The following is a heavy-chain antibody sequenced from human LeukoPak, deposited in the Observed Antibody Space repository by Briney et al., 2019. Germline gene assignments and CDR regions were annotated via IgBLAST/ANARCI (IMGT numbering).Heavy chain of an antibody. CDR2: IIPIFGTA. Sequence: GASVKVSCKASGGTFSSYAISWVRQAPGQGLEWMGGIIPIFGTANYAQKFQGRVTITADESTSTAYMELSSLRSEDTAVYYCARVRGLDYGDYPYYFDYWGQGTLVTVSS. CDR3: ARVRGLDYGDYPYYFDY. CDR1: GGTFSSYA. D-gene: IGHD4-17*01. J-gene: IGHJ4*02. V-gene: IGHV1-69*13.